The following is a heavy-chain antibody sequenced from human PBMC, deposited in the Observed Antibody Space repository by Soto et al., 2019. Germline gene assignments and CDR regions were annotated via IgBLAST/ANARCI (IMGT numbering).Heavy chain of an antibody. CDR2: IYDSGST. CDR1: GGSISSGDYY. J-gene: IGHJ5*02. D-gene: IGHD3-22*01. Sequence: PSETLSLSCTVSGGSISSGDYYWSWIRQPPGKGLEWIGYIYDSGSTYYNPSLKSRVTISVDTSKNQFSLKLSSVTAADTAVYYCARDCNGSGYLNWFDPWGQGTLVTVSS. CDR3: ARDCNGSGYLNWFDP. V-gene: IGHV4-30-4*01.